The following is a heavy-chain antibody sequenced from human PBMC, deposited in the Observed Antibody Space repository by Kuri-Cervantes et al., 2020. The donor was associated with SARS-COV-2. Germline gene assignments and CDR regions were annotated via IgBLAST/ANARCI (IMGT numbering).Heavy chain of an antibody. V-gene: IGHV3-7*01. CDR2: IDQDGSEQ. CDR1: GFTFSSYW. D-gene: IGHD4-17*01. CDR3: ARSPGDGDYDPFDY. J-gene: IGHJ4*02. Sequence: GESLKISCAASGFTFSSYWMSWVRQAPGKGLEWVANIDQDGSEQYYVDSVKGRFSISRDNAKKSLYLQMNSLRAEDTAVYYCARSPGDGDYDPFDYWGQGTLVTVSS.